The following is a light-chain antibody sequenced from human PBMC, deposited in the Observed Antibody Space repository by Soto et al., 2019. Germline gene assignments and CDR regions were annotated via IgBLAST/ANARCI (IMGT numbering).Light chain of an antibody. CDR3: QQYNICPLT. J-gene: IGKJ4*01. CDR1: QDINSY. V-gene: IGKV1D-16*01. Sequence: DVQMTQSPSSLSASVGDRVTITCRASQDINSYLAWYQQKPGNAPKCLIYAASSLQTGVPSRFSGSESGTDFTLTISNLQPEDSATYYCQQYNICPLTFGGGTKVEIK. CDR2: AAS.